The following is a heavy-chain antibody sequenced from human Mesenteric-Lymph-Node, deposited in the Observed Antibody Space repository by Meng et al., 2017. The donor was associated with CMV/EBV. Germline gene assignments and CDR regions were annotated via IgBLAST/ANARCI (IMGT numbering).Heavy chain of an antibody. Sequence: SETLSLTCTVSGGSISSSSYYWGWIRQPPGKGLEWIAYISSSGSITYYTDSLKGRFTISRDNAENTLFLQMNSLRAEDTAVYYCAKYTHRAVWSGYHSQAFDIWGQGTMVTVSS. V-gene: IGHV4-39*07. D-gene: IGHD3-3*01. CDR2: ISSSGSIT. CDR1: GGSISSSSYY. J-gene: IGHJ3*02. CDR3: AKYTHRAVWSGYHSQAFDI.